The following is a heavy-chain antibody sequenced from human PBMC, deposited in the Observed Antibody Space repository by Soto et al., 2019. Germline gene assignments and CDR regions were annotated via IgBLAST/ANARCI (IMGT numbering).Heavy chain of an antibody. D-gene: IGHD6-19*01. J-gene: IGHJ6*03. CDR2: ISAYNGNT. CDR1: GYTFTSYG. Sequence: GASVKVSCKASGYTFTSYGISWVRQAPGQGLEWMGWISAYNGNTNYAQKLQGRVTMTTDTSTSTAYMELRSLRSDDTAVYYCARDYGVAGTGDYYYFYMDVWGKGTTVTAP. V-gene: IGHV1-18*01. CDR3: ARDYGVAGTGDYYYFYMDV.